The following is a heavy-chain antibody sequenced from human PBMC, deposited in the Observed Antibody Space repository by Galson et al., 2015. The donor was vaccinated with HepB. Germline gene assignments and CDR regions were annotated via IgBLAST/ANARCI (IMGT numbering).Heavy chain of an antibody. CDR2: IDAGTGNA. CDR1: GYTFISYA. V-gene: IGHV1-3*01. J-gene: IGHJ3*02. Sequence: SVKVSCKASGYTFISYAIHWVRQAPGQRLEWMGWIDAGTGNAKSSQSFQDRVTITRDTSATTAYMELSSLRSEDTALYYCASALQGFGIFWSGLGAFDIWGQGTMVTVSS. CDR3: ASALQGFGIFWSGLGAFDI. D-gene: IGHD3-3*01.